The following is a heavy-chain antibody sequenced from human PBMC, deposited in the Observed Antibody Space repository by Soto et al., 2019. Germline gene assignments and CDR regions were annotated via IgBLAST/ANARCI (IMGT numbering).Heavy chain of an antibody. CDR2: IYYSGST. D-gene: IGHD3-3*01. CDR3: ASILLEWLFTPPTH. J-gene: IGHJ4*02. CDR1: GGSISSSSYY. Sequence: SETLSHTCTGSGGSISSSSYYWGWIRQPPGKGLEWIGSIYYSGSTYYNPSLKSRVTISVDTSKNQFSLKLSSVTAADTAVYYCASILLEWLFTPPTHWGQGTLVTVSS. V-gene: IGHV4-39*01.